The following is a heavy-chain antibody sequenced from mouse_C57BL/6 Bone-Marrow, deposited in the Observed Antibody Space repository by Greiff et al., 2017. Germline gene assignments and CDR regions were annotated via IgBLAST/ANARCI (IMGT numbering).Heavy chain of an antibody. CDR3: GSTAQATEDY. V-gene: IGHV1-81*01. D-gene: IGHD3-2*02. J-gene: IGHJ2*01. CDR2: IFPRSGNT. CDR1: GYTFTSYG. Sequence: QVHVKQSGAELARPGASVKLSCKASGYTFTSYGISWVKQRPGQGLEWIGEIFPRSGNTYYNEKFKGKATLTADKSSSTADMELRSLTSEDSAVYFCGSTAQATEDYWGQGTTLTVSS.